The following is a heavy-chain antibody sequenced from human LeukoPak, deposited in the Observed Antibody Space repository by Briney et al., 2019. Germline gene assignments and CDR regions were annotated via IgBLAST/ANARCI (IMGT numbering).Heavy chain of an antibody. J-gene: IGHJ6*03. CDR2: INHSGST. Sequence: SETLSLTCAVYGGSFSGYYWSWIRQPPGKGLEWIGEINHSGSTNYNPSLKSRVTISVDTSKNQFSLKLSSVTAADTAVYCCARGSGCSSTSCYRYYYYYMDVWGKGTTVTVSS. CDR1: GGSFSGYY. V-gene: IGHV4-34*01. CDR3: ARGSGCSSTSCYRYYYYYMDV. D-gene: IGHD2-2*01.